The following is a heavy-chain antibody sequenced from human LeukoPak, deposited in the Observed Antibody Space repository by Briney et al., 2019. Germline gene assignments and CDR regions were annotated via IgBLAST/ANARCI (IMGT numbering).Heavy chain of an antibody. J-gene: IGHJ4*02. D-gene: IGHD6-13*01. CDR3: AKDSSWYVNYFDY. CDR2: ITGSGGST. CDR1: GFTFSSSA. V-gene: IGHV3-23*01. Sequence: GASLRLSCAASGFTFSSSAMSCVRPPPGNGLEWVSAITGSGGSTSHASSVKGPFNISRDNSKNTRNLQMSSLRAEDTAVYYCAKDSSWYVNYFDYWGQGTLVTVSS.